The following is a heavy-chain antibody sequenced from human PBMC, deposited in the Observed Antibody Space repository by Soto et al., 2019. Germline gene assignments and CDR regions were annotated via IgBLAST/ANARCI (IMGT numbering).Heavy chain of an antibody. V-gene: IGHV1-69*13. J-gene: IGHJ5*02. Sequence: SVKVSCKASGGTFSSYAISWVRQAPGQGLEWMGGIIPIFGTANYAQKFQGRVTITADESTSTAYMELSSLRSEDTAVYYCARTIYYDFWSGYSWFDPWGQGTLVTVSS. CDR2: IIPIFGTA. CDR3: ARTIYYDFWSGYSWFDP. D-gene: IGHD3-3*01. CDR1: GGTFSSYA.